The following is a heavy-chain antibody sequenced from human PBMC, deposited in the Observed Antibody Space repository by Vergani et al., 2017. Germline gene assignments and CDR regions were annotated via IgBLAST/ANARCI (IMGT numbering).Heavy chain of an antibody. CDR1: GGTFSSYA. J-gene: IGHJ4*02. CDR3: ARDHTYYYDSSGLSNYFDY. CDR2: IIPIFGTA. D-gene: IGHD3-22*01. V-gene: IGHV1-69*01. Sequence: QVQLVQSGAEVKKPGSSVKVSCKASGGTFSSYAISWVRQAPGQGLEWMGGIIPIFGTANYAQKFQGRVTITEDESTITAYMGLGSLRSEEPAVYYCARDHTYYYDSSGLSNYFDYWGQGTLVTVSS.